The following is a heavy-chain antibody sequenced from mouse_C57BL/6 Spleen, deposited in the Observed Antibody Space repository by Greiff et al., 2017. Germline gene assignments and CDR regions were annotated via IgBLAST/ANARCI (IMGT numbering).Heavy chain of an antibody. J-gene: IGHJ2*01. CDR3: ARRGVGPLYYFDY. CDR1: GYTFTSYW. V-gene: IGHV1-69*01. D-gene: IGHD1-1*01. CDR2: IDPSASYT. Sequence: VQLQQPGAELVMPGASVKLSCKASGYTFTSYWMHWVKQRPGQGLEWIGEIDPSASYTNYNQKFKGKSTLTVDKSSSTAYMQLSSLTSEDSAVYYCARRGVGPLYYFDYWGQGTTLTVSS.